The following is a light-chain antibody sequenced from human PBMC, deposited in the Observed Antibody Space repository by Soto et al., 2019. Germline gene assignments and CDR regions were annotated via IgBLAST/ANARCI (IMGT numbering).Light chain of an antibody. V-gene: IGLV2-14*03. CDR2: DVS. J-gene: IGLJ1*01. CDR1: NSDVGAYNF. Sequence: QSVLTQPASVSGSPGQSITISCTGANSDVGAYNFVSWYQQHPGRAPKLIICDVSNRPSGVSNRFSGSKSGNTASLTISGLQAEDEADYYCSSYRSGSTLVFGTGTKLTVL. CDR3: SSYRSGSTLV.